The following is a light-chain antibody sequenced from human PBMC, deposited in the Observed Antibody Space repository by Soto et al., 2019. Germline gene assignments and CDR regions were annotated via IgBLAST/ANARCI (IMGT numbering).Light chain of an antibody. V-gene: IGKV1-8*01. J-gene: IGKJ5*01. CDR3: QQYYSYPFIT. CDR2: AAS. Sequence: AIRMTQSPSSLSASTGDRVTITCRASQGISSYLAWYQQKPGKAPKLLIYAASILQSGVPSRFSGSGSGTDFTLTISCLQSEDFATYYCQQYYSYPFITFGQGTRLEIK. CDR1: QGISSY.